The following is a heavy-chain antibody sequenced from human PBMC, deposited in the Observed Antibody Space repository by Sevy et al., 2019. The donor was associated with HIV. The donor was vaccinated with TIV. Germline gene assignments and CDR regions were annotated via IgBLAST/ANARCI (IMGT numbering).Heavy chain of an antibody. V-gene: IGHV3-23*01. CDR3: AREGCTKPHDY. CDR1: GFTFSKYS. J-gene: IGHJ4*02. D-gene: IGHD2-8*01. CDR2: LSFGCGEI. Sequence: GGSRRLSCAASGFTFSKYSMSWVRQPPGKGLEWVSTLSFGCGEINYADSVKGRVTISRDNSKSSVYLQINNLRPEDTAVYYCAREGCTKPHDYWGQGTLVTVSS.